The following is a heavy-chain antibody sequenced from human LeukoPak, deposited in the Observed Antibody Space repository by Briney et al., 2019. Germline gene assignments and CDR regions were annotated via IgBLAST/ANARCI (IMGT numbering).Heavy chain of an antibody. CDR3: ARGALTPPQRYNYYGMDV. D-gene: IGHD4/OR15-4a*01. J-gene: IGHJ6*02. CDR2: IYNSGTT. CDR1: GGSISSDGYN. V-gene: IGHV4-31*03. Sequence: SETLSLTCIVSGGSISSDGYNWSWIRQHPGKGLEWIGYIYNSGTTYYSPSLKGRVTMTVDTSNNQFALKLSSVTAADTAVYYCARGALTPPQRYNYYGMDVWGQGTTVTVSS.